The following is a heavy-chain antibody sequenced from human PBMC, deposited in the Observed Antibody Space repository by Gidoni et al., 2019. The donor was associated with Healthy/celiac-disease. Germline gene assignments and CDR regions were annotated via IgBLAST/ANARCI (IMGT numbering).Heavy chain of an antibody. Sequence: QVQLVQSGSEVKTPGSSVKVSCKASGGTFSSYAISWVRQAPGQGLEWMGGIIPIFGTANYAQKFQGRVTITADESTSTAYMELSSLRSEDTAVYYCASRPNWGSTNYFDYWGQGTLVTVSS. CDR3: ASRPNWGSTNYFDY. V-gene: IGHV1-69*01. CDR2: IIPIFGTA. CDR1: GGTFSSYA. J-gene: IGHJ4*02. D-gene: IGHD7-27*01.